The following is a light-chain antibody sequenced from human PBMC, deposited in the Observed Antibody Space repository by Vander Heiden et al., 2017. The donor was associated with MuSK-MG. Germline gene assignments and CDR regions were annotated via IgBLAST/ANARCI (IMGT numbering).Light chain of an antibody. Sequence: QSALTQPASVSGSPGQSITISCTGTSSDVGGYNYVSWYQQHPGKAPKLMIHDVSNRPSGVSNRFSGSKSGNTASLTISGLQAEDEADYDCSSYTSSSTLVFGGGTKLTVL. CDR2: DVS. CDR1: SSDVGGYNY. J-gene: IGLJ2*01. CDR3: SSYTSSSTLV. V-gene: IGLV2-14*03.